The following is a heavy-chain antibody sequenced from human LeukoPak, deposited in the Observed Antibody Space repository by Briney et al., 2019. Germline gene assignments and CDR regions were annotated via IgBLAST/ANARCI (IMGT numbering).Heavy chain of an antibody. CDR2: ISTSSTTI. V-gene: IGHV3-11*04. CDR1: GFTFSDSY. CDR3: ARARGWNYGLVDY. Sequence: PGGSLRLSCAASGFTFSDSYMSWIRQAPGKGLEWVSYISTSSTTIHYADSVKGRFTISRDNAKNSLYLQMNSLRAEDTAVYYCARARGWNYGLVDYWGQGTLVTVSS. J-gene: IGHJ4*02. D-gene: IGHD1-7*01.